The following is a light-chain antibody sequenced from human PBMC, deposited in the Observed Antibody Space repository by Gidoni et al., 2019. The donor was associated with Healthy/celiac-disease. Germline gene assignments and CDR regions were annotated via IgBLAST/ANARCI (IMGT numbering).Light chain of an antibody. Sequence: PATLAVSPGERATLSCRASQSVSSNLAWYQQKPGQAPRLLIYGASTRATGIPARFSGSGSGTEFTLTISSLQSEDFAVYYCQQYNNWPLTFXXXTKVEIK. CDR1: QSVSSN. CDR3: QQYNNWPLT. J-gene: IGKJ1*01. CDR2: GAS. V-gene: IGKV3-15*01.